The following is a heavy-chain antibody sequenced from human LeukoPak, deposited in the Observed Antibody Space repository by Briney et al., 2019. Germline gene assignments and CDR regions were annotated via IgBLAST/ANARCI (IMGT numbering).Heavy chain of an antibody. CDR3: AKGYSSGWTSNWFDP. J-gene: IGHJ5*02. CDR2: IYTSGST. V-gene: IGHV4-61*02. D-gene: IGHD6-19*01. Sequence: SQTLSLIGTVSGGSISSGSYYWSWIRQPAGKGLEWIGRIYTSGSTNYNPSLKSRVTISVDTSKNQFSLKLSSVTAADTAVYYCAKGYSSGWTSNWFDPWGQGTLVTVSS. CDR1: GGSISSGSYY.